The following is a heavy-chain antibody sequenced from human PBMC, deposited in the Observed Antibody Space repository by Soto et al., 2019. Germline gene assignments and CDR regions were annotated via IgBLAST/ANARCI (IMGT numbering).Heavy chain of an antibody. J-gene: IGHJ6*02. D-gene: IGHD3-10*01. CDR2: IYYSGST. V-gene: IGHV4-59*01. Sequence: SETLSLTCTVSGGSISSYYWSWIRQPPGKGLEWIGYIYYSGSTNYNPSLKSRVTISVDTSKNQFSLKLSSVTAADTAVYYCARDSLLWFGESNYYYYGMDVWGQGTTVTVSS. CDR3: ARDSLLWFGESNYYYYGMDV. CDR1: GGSISSYY.